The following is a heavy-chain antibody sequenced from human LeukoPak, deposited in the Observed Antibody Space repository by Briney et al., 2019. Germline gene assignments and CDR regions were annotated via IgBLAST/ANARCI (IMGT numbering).Heavy chain of an antibody. Sequence: ASVKVSCKSSGHTFTGYLMHWVRQAPGQGLEWMGWINPNNGGTNYAQHFQGRVTMTRDTSISTAYMELSRLGSDDTAIYYCAKAGSGNSGDYWGQGTLVTVSS. CDR2: INPNNGGT. CDR3: AKAGSGNSGDY. D-gene: IGHD4-23*01. J-gene: IGHJ4*02. V-gene: IGHV1-2*02. CDR1: GHTFTGYL.